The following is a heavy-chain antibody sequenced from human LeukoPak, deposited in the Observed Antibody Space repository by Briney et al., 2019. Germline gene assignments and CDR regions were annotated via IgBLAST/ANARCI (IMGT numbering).Heavy chain of an antibody. Sequence: GASVKVSCKASGYTFTSYGISWVRQAPGQGLEWMGWISAYSGDTNYAQKFQGRATMTTDTSTSTAYMELRSLSSDDTAVYYCARPGIAVAGPTPLRYWGQGTLVTVSS. CDR1: GYTFTSYG. J-gene: IGHJ4*02. D-gene: IGHD6-19*01. V-gene: IGHV1-18*01. CDR3: ARPGIAVAGPTPLRY. CDR2: ISAYSGDT.